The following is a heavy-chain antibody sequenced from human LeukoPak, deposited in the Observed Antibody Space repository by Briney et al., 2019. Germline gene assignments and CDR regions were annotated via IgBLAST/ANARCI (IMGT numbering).Heavy chain of an antibody. CDR1: GFTFSSYA. V-gene: IGHV3-23*01. CDR3: AKGGTVTTPFDY. Sequence: HPGGSLRLSCAASGFTFSSYAMSWVRQAPGKGLQWVSAITGSGGSTYYADSVKGRFTISRDNSKNSLYLQMNSLRAEDTAVYYCAKGGTVTTPFDYWGQGTLVTVSS. CDR2: ITGSGGST. J-gene: IGHJ4*02. D-gene: IGHD4-17*01.